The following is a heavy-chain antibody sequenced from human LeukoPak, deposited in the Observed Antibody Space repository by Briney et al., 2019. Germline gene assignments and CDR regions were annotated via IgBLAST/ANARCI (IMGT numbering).Heavy chain of an antibody. CDR3: ARGSVVGGRDAFDI. D-gene: IGHD1-26*01. J-gene: IGHJ3*02. V-gene: IGHV3-30-3*01. CDR1: GFTFSSYA. Sequence: GRSLRLSCAASGFTFSSYAIHWVRQAPGKGLEWVAVISYDGSHEYYGDSVKGRFTIPRDNSKNTLYLQMNSLRAEDTAVYYCARGSVVGGRDAFDIWGQGTMVTVSS. CDR2: ISYDGSHE.